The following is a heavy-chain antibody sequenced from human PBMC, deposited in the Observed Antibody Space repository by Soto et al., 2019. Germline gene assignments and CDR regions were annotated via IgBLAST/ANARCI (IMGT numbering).Heavy chain of an antibody. J-gene: IGHJ4*02. CDR1: GDSVSNTNYF. CDR3: ARDDKGVSAAMLY. V-gene: IGHV4-61*01. Sequence: PSETLSLTCTVSGDSVSNTNYFWSWIRQPAGKGLGWIGYIYNTGTTDYNPSLKSRVTMSIDTSKNQFSLKLTSVTAADTAVYYCARDDKGVSAAMLYWGQGTLVTVSS. D-gene: IGHD2-2*01. CDR2: IYNTGTT.